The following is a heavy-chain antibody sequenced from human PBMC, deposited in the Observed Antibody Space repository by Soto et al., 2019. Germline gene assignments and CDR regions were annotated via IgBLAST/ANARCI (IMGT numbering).Heavy chain of an antibody. CDR2: IYPGDSDT. V-gene: IGHV5-51*01. CDR1: RYSFTSYW. D-gene: IGHD5-18*01. J-gene: IGHJ6*02. Sequence: GESLKISCKGSRYSFTSYWIGWVRQMSGKGLEWMGIIYPGDSDTRYRPSFKGQVTISAAKSISTAYLQWSSLKASDTAMYYCARVDTADYYYYRMDVWGRLTTVTVAS. CDR3: ARVDTADYYYYRMDV.